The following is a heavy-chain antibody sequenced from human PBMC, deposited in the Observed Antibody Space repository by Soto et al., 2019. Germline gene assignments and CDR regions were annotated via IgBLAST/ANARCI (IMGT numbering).Heavy chain of an antibody. CDR3: ARDRPSMVRGVMDYFDY. V-gene: IGHV3-21*01. CDR2: ISSSSSYI. CDR1: GFTFSSYS. J-gene: IGHJ4*02. D-gene: IGHD3-10*01. Sequence: EVQLVESGGGLVKPGGSLRLSCAASGFTFSSYSMNWVRQAPGKGLEWVSSISSSSSYIYYADSVKGRFTNSRDNAKNSLYLQINSLRAEDAAVYYCARDRPSMVRGVMDYFDYWGQGTLVTVSS.